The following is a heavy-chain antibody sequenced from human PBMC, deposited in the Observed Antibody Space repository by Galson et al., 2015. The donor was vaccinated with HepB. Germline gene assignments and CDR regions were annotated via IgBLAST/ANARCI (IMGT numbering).Heavy chain of an antibody. Sequence: SLRLSCAASGFTFSSYAMSWVRQAPGKGLEWVGRIKSKTDGGTTDYAAPVKGRFTISRDDSKNTLYLQMNSLKTEDTAVYYCTTDSGSYYDFDYWGQGTLVTVSS. CDR2: IKSKTDGGTT. J-gene: IGHJ4*02. CDR1: GFTFSSYA. V-gene: IGHV3-15*01. CDR3: TTDSGSYYDFDY. D-gene: IGHD1-26*01.